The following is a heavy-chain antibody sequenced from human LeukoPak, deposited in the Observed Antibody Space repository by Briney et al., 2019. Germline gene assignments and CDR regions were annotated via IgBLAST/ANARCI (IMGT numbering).Heavy chain of an antibody. Sequence: SETLSLTCTVSGDSISSGDYYWSWIRRPAGKGLEWIGRISSSGSTNYNPSLKSRVTISVDTSKNQFSLKLSSVTAADTAVYYCARDLQGVKYSGSYYYFDYWGQGTLVTVSS. J-gene: IGHJ4*02. D-gene: IGHD1-26*01. CDR2: ISSSGST. CDR3: ARDLQGVKYSGSYYYFDY. CDR1: GDSISSGDYY. V-gene: IGHV4-61*02.